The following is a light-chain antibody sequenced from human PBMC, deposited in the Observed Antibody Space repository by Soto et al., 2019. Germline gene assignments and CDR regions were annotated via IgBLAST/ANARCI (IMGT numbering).Light chain of an antibody. Sequence: DIQMTQSPSALSASVGDTVTVTCRASQAIGNHLAWFQQQPGKVPQRLIFSVSTLQIGVPSRFSGSGSETDFTLTITNLQPEDFASYYCLQHYSYPLTFGGGTRME. J-gene: IGKJ5*01. V-gene: IGKV1-17*03. CDR2: SVS. CDR3: LQHYSYPLT. CDR1: QAIGNH.